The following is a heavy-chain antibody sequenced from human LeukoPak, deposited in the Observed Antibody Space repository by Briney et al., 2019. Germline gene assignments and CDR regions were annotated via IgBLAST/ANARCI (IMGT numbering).Heavy chain of an antibody. V-gene: IGHV3-20*04. Sequence: PGGSLRLSCAASGFTFDDYGMSWVRQAPGKGLEWVSGINWNGGSTGYADSVKGRFTISRDNTKNSLYLQMKSLRAEDTAVYYCVRAGLYDILTGYYPGLFDFWGRGTLVTVSS. CDR1: GFTFDDYG. J-gene: IGHJ5*01. D-gene: IGHD3-9*01. CDR3: VRAGLYDILTGYYPGLFDF. CDR2: INWNGGST.